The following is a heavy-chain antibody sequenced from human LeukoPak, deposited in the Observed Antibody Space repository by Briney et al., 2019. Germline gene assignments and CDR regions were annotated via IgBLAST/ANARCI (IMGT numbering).Heavy chain of an antibody. Sequence: ASVKVSCKASGYSFTSHYTHWVRQAPGQGLEWMGLINPRGTSTIYAEKFQGRIIMTRDMSTTTDYMELSSLRSEDTAVYYCARDRYCSGGSCEFDYWGQGTLVTVSS. CDR1: GYSFTSHY. V-gene: IGHV1-46*01. D-gene: IGHD2-15*01. CDR3: ARDRYCSGGSCEFDY. CDR2: INPRGTST. J-gene: IGHJ4*02.